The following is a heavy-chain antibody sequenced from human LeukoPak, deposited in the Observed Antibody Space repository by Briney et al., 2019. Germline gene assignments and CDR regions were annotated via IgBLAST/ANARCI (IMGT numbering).Heavy chain of an antibody. D-gene: IGHD6-13*01. J-gene: IGHJ4*02. CDR1: GFTLSSYG. Sequence: GGSLRLSCAASGFTLSSYGMHWVRQAPGKGVEWVAVIWYDGSNKYYADSVKGRFTISRDNSKNTLYLQMNSLRAEDTAVYYCARDFLRQPQLGPFDYWGQGTLVTVSS. CDR3: ARDFLRQPQLGPFDY. CDR2: IWYDGSNK. V-gene: IGHV3-33*01.